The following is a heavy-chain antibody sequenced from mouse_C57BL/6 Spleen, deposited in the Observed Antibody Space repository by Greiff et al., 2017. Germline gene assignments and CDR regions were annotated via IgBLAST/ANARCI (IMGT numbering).Heavy chain of an antibody. CDR2: IYPRDGST. D-gene: IGHD2-5*01. V-gene: IGHV1-78*01. CDR3: AKAYYSNYVDY. Sequence: LQESDAELVKPGASVKISCRVSGYTFTDHTIHWMKQRPEQGLEWIGYIYPRDGSTKYNEKFKGKATLTADKSSSTAYMQLNSLTSEDSAVYFCAKAYYSNYVDYWGQGTTLTVSS. CDR1: GYTFTDHT. J-gene: IGHJ2*01.